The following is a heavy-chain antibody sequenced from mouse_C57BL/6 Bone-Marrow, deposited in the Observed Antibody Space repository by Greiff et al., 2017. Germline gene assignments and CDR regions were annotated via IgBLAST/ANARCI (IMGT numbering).Heavy chain of an antibody. J-gene: IGHJ4*01. D-gene: IGHD2-3*01. CDR2: IGPSDSYT. V-gene: IGHV1-50*01. Sequence: VQLQQPGAELVKPGASVKLSCKASGYTLTSYWMQWVKQRPGQGLEWIGEIGPSDSYTNYNQKFKGKDTLTVDTSSSTAYMHLSILTSEDSAVYYCASDGYYVAMDYWGQGTSVTVSS. CDR1: GYTLTSYW. CDR3: ASDGYYVAMDY.